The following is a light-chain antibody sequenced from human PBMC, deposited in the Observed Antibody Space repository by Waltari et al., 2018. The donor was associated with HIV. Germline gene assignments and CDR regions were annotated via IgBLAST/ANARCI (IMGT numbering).Light chain of an antibody. CDR3: HQYGSSPPYT. CDR2: GAS. CDR1: QSVSSSY. V-gene: IGKV3-20*01. J-gene: IGKJ2*01. Sequence: EIVLTQSPGTLSLSPGDRATLSCRASQSVSSSYLAWYQQKPGQAPRLLIYGASNRATGIPNRFSGGGSGTDFTLTISRLEPEDFALYYCHQYGSSPPYTFGQGTKLEI.